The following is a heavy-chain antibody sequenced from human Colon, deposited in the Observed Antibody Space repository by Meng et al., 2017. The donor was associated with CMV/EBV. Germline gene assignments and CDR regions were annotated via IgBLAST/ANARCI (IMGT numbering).Heavy chain of an antibody. V-gene: IGHV3-23*03. D-gene: IGHD1-14*01. J-gene: IGHJ4*02. CDR1: GLTFSTYS. Sequence: GGSLRLSCSASGLTFSTYSMSWVRQAPGKGLEWVSIIYGSGSTIIYADSVRGRFTISRHNSRNIVYLQMNNLRADDTGIYYCVKDRTPDGLFEFDFWGQGTPVTVSS. CDR3: VKDRTPDGLFEFDF. CDR2: IYGSGSTI.